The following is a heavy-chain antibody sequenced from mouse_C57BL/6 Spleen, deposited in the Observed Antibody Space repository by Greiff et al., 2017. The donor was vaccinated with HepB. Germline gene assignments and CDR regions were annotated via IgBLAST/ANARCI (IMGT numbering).Heavy chain of an antibody. V-gene: IGHV1-42*01. CDR2: INPSTGGT. J-gene: IGHJ2*01. Sequence: EVQLQQSGPELVKPGASVKISCKASGYSFTGYYMNWVKQSPEKSLEWIGEINPSTGGTTYNQKFKAKATLTVDKSSSTAYMQLKSLTSEDSAVYYCARYRYDYPPCDYWGQGTTLTVAS. CDR3: ARYRYDYPPCDY. D-gene: IGHD2-4*01. CDR1: GYSFTGYY.